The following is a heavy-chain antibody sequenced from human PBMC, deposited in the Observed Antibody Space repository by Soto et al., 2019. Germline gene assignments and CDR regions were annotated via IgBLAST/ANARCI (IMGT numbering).Heavy chain of an antibody. CDR1: GGSISSSSYY. CDR3: AILLRYFDWSFDY. J-gene: IGHJ4*02. V-gene: IGHV4-39*01. D-gene: IGHD3-9*01. CDR2: IYYSGST. Sequence: SETLSLTCTVSGGSISSSSYYWGWIRQPPGKGLEWIGSIYYSGSTYYNPSLKSRVTISVDTSKNQFSLKLSSVTAADTAVYYCAILLRYFDWSFDYWGQGTLVTVSS.